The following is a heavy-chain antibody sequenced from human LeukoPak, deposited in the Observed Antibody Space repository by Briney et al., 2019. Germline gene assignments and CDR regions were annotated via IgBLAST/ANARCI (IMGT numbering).Heavy chain of an antibody. CDR1: GGSISSSSYY. V-gene: IGHV4-61*05. D-gene: IGHD6-13*01. J-gene: IGHJ6*03. CDR3: ARGHKPIAAARLYYYYMDV. Sequence: SETLSLTCTVSGGSISSSSYYWGWIRQPPGKGLEWIGYIYYSGSTNYDPSLKSRVTISVDTSKNQFSLKLSSVTAADTAVYYCARGHKPIAAARLYYYYMDVWGKGTTVTVSS. CDR2: IYYSGST.